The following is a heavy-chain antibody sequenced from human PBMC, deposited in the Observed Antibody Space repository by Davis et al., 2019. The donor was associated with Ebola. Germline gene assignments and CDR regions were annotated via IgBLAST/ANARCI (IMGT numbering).Heavy chain of an antibody. CDR3: AKGRVAASGD. V-gene: IGHV3-23*01. D-gene: IGHD1-26*01. CDR1: GLTFSIYA. Sequence: GGSLRPSCAASGLTFSIYAMSWVRQGPGNTLEWISSISGSGDTTKYAESVKGRFTISRDNSKDTLYLQMNSLRAEDTAVYYCAKGRVAASGDWGQGTLVTVSS. CDR2: ISGSGDTT. J-gene: IGHJ4*02.